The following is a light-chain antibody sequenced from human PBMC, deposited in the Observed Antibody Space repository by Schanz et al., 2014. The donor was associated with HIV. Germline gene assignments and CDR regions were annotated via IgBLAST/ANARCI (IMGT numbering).Light chain of an antibody. CDR3: GTWENTLTGEI. V-gene: IGLV1-51*01. J-gene: IGLJ2*01. Sequence: QSVLTQPPSVSAAPGQKVTITCSGTYSNIGNNYVSWYQQFPGAAPRLLMYLNNQRPSGIPDRFSGSKSGTSATLVISDLQTGDEADYSCGTWENTLTGEIFGGGPKLTVL. CDR1: YSNIGNNY. CDR2: LNN.